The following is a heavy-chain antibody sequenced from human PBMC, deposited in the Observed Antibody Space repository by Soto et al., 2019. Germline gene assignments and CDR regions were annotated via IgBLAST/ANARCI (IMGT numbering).Heavy chain of an antibody. Sequence: QVQLQESGPGLVKPSETLSLTCTVSGGSISSYYWSWIRQPAGKGLEWIGRIYTSGRTNYNPSLKSRVTMSVDTSKKQFSLKLSSVTAADTAVYYCARVGCTNGVCYGEDAFDIWGQGTMVTVSS. V-gene: IGHV4-4*07. CDR1: GGSISSYY. D-gene: IGHD2-8*01. J-gene: IGHJ3*02. CDR3: ARVGCTNGVCYGEDAFDI. CDR2: IYTSGRT.